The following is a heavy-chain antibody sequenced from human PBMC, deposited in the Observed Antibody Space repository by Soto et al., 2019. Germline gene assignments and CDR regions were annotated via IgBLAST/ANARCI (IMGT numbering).Heavy chain of an antibody. CDR2: ISYDGSNK. Sequence: GGSLRLSCAASGFTFSSYAMHWVRQAPGKGLEWVAVISYDGSNKYYADSVKGRFTISRDNSKNTLYLQMNSLRAEDTAVYCCARTPDYGGNFDYWGQGTLVTVSS. CDR1: GFTFSSYA. J-gene: IGHJ4*02. D-gene: IGHD4-17*01. CDR3: ARTPDYGGNFDY. V-gene: IGHV3-30-3*01.